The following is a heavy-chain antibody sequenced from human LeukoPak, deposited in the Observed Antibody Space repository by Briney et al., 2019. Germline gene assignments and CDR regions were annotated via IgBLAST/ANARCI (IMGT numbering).Heavy chain of an antibody. CDR2: IIPIFGTA. Sequence: ASVKVSCKASGGTFSSYGISWVRQAPGQGLEWMGGIIPIFGTANYAQKFQGRVTITADESTSTAYMELSSLRSEDTAVYYCARDGAKAAAGTFDYWGQGTLVTVSS. V-gene: IGHV1-69*13. J-gene: IGHJ4*02. CDR1: GGTFSSYG. CDR3: ARDGAKAAAGTFDY. D-gene: IGHD6-13*01.